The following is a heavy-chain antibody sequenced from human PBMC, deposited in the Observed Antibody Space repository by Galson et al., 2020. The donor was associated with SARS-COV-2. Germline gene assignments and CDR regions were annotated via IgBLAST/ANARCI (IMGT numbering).Heavy chain of an antibody. Sequence: TGGSMRLSCAASRFTFSVYSMNWVRHAPGKGLEWISSISTSGTYIYYADSVKGRFTISRDNAKNSLYLQMDSLRAEDTAVYSCARGGLGSGNFYGMDVWGQGTTVTVSS. D-gene: IGHD3-10*01. V-gene: IGHV3-21*01. J-gene: IGHJ6*02. CDR1: RFTFSVYS. CDR3: ARGGLGSGNFYGMDV. CDR2: ISTSGTYI.